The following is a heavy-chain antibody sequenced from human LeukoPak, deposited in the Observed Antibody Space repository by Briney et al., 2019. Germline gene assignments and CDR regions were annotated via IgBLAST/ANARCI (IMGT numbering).Heavy chain of an antibody. J-gene: IGHJ4*02. CDR3: VGCSFYYFDY. CDR2: IYYSGST. CDR1: GGSISSSSYY. Sequence: PSETLSLTCTVSGGSISSSSYYWGWIRQPPGKGLEWIGNIYYSGSTYYNPSLKSRVTISVDTSKNQFSLELSSVTAADTAVYYCVGCSFYYFDYWGQGSVVTVSS. V-gene: IGHV4-39*01. D-gene: IGHD2-21*01.